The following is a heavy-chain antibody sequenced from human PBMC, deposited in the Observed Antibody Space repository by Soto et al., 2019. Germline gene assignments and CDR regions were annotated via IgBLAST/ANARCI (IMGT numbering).Heavy chain of an antibody. CDR1: GFSLTTSGVG. V-gene: IGHV2-5*02. Sequence: KESGPTVVKPTETLTLTCTFSGFSLTTSGVGVGWVRQSPGKAPEWLALIYWDDDKRYSTSLKSRLTITKDTSKNQVVPTMANVDPADTATYYCAHRVLRTVFGLVTTTAIYFDFWGQGTPVVVSS. D-gene: IGHD3-3*01. CDR2: IYWDDDK. CDR3: AHRVLRTVFGLVTTTAIYFDF. J-gene: IGHJ4*02.